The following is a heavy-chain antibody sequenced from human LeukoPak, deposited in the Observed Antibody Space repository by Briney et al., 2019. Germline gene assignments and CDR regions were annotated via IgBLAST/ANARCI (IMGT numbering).Heavy chain of an antibody. CDR3: TTEAGYDFWSGYYVYYYYMNV. V-gene: IGHV3-15*01. D-gene: IGHD3-3*01. J-gene: IGHJ6*03. CDR2: IKSKTDGGTT. Sequence: PGGSLRLSCAASGFTFSNAWMSWVRQAPGKGLECVGRIKSKTDGGTTDYAAPVKGRFTISRDDSKNTLYLQLNSLKTEDTAVYYCTTEAGYDFWSGYYVYYYYMNVWGKGTTVTVSS. CDR1: GFTFSNAW.